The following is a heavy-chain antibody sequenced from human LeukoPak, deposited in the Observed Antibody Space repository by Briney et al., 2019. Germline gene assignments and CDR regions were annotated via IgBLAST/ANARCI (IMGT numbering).Heavy chain of an antibody. CDR1: GGSFSGYY. CDR3: ARRGRGFDY. Sequence: PSETLSLTCAVYGGSFSGYYWSWIRQPPGKGLEWIGEINHSGSTNYNPSLKSRVTMSVDTSKNQFSLKLSSVTAADTAVYYCARRGRGFDYWGQGTLVTVSS. CDR2: INHSGST. D-gene: IGHD3-10*01. V-gene: IGHV4-34*01. J-gene: IGHJ4*02.